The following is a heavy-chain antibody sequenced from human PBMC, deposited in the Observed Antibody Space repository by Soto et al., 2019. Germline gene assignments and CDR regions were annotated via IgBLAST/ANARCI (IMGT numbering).Heavy chain of an antibody. Sequence: SETLSLTCTVSGGSISSGGYYWSWIRQHPGKGLEWIGYIYYSGSTYYNPSLKSRVTISVDTSKNQFSLKLSSVTAADTAVYYCARFYYDSSGYNGMDVWGQGTTVTVSS. V-gene: IGHV4-31*03. D-gene: IGHD3-22*01. CDR1: GGSISSGGYY. CDR2: IYYSGST. CDR3: ARFYYDSSGYNGMDV. J-gene: IGHJ6*02.